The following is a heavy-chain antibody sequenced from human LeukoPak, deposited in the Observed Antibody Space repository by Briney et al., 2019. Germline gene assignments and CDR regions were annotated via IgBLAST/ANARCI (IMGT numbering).Heavy chain of an antibody. CDR2: IYYSGST. CDR1: GGSTSSSSYY. CDR3: ARHLRGGATTGMDV. Sequence: SETLSFTCTVSGGSTSSSSYYWGWIRQPPGKGLEWIGSIYYSGSTYYNPSLKSRVTISVDTSKNQFSLKVSSVTAADTAVYYCARHLRGGATTGMDVWGQGTTVTVSS. D-gene: IGHD3-16*01. J-gene: IGHJ6*02. V-gene: IGHV4-39*01.